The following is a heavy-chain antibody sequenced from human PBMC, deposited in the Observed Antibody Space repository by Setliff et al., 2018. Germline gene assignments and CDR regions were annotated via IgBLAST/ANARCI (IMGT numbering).Heavy chain of an antibody. J-gene: IGHJ6*03. D-gene: IGHD3-10*01. Sequence: PSETLSLTCTVSGGSISTSNYYWGWIRQAPGKGLEWIASVYFGGHTYNNPSLKSRVTISGDTSKNHFSLTLSSVTAADTAVYYCARHVGSRSRGYNYYYYYMDVWGKGTTVTVSS. CDR2: VYFGGHT. CDR1: GGSISTSNYY. V-gene: IGHV4-39*01. CDR3: ARHVGSRSRGYNYYYYYMDV.